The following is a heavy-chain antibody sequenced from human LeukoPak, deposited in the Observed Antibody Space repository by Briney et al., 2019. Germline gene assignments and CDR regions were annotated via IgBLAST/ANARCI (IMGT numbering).Heavy chain of an antibody. CDR2: ISWNTDSI. CDR1: GFTFDDYA. Sequence: PGRSLRLSCAASGFTFDDYAMHWVRQAPGKGLECVSGISWNTDSIAYADSVKGRFTISRDSAKNSLFLQMNSLRAEDMAFYYCAKSDNAYGDHMGYFEYWGQGTLVTVSS. CDR3: AKSDNAYGDHMGYFEY. D-gene: IGHD4-17*01. J-gene: IGHJ4*02. V-gene: IGHV3-9*03.